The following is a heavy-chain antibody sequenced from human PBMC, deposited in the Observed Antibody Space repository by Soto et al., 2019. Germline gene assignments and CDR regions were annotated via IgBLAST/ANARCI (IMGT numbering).Heavy chain of an antibody. CDR3: ARDGPHYDYFPRDYYYYGMDV. CDR2: LSDSGGST. Sequence: GGSLRLSCVASGFTFRNYWMSWLRQAPGKGLEWVSALSDSGGSTYYADSVKGRFTISRDNSKNTLYLQMNSLRAEDTAVYYCARDGPHYDYFPRDYYYYGMDVWGQGTTVTVSS. D-gene: IGHD3-3*01. J-gene: IGHJ6*02. CDR1: GFTFRNYW. V-gene: IGHV3-23*01.